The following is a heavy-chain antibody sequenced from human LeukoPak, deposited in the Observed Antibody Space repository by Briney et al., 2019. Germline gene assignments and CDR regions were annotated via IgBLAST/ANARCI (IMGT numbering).Heavy chain of an antibody. CDR1: GGSICTYS. J-gene: IGHJ4*02. CDR3: ARWDDSAWAFGN. CDR2: ISHSGTT. Sequence: PSETLSLTCIVSGGSICTYSWNWIRQSPGKGLEWVGYISHSGTTSYDSYFRSRVTISVDTSNNQLSLKLTSVTAADTAVYYCARWDDSAWAFGNWGPGTLVTVSS. V-gene: IGHV4-59*08. D-gene: IGHD6-19*01.